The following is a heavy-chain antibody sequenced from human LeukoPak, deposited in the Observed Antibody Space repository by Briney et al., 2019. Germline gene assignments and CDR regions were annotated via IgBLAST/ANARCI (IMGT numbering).Heavy chain of an antibody. D-gene: IGHD3-10*01. CDR1: GVSINSYY. J-gene: IGHJ6*03. Sequence: SETLSLTCTVSGVSINSYYWTWIRQPPGKGLEWIGYSHYSGTTNYKPSLRGRVAISVDTSKNQFSLKLSSVTAADTAVYYCARAVGSGSFQTYYYYMDVWGKGTTVTISS. CDR3: ARAVGSGSFQTYYYYMDV. V-gene: IGHV4-59*12. CDR2: SHYSGTT.